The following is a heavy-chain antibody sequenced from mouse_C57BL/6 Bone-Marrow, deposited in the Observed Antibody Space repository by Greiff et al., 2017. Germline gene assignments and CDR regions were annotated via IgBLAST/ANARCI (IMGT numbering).Heavy chain of an antibody. CDR1: GYTFTSSG. D-gene: IGHD2-5*01. CDR2: IYPRSGNT. Sequence: QVQLQQSGAELARPGASVKLSCKASGYTFTSSGISWVKQRTGQGLEWIGEIYPRSGNTYYNEKFKGKATLTADKSSSTAYMELRSLTSEDSAVYFCAPYYSNYYYAMDYWGQGTSVTVSS. V-gene: IGHV1-81*01. J-gene: IGHJ4*01. CDR3: APYYSNYYYAMDY.